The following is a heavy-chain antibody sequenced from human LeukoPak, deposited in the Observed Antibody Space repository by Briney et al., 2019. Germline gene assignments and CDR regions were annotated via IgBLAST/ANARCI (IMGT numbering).Heavy chain of an antibody. CDR3: ARDLTNWAYYYYYGMDV. V-gene: IGHV1-18*01. CDR2: ISAYNGNT. J-gene: IGHJ6*02. Sequence: ASVKVSCKASGYTFTGYGISWVRQAPGQGLEWMGWISAYNGNTNYAQKLQGRVTMTTDTSTSTAYMELRSLRSDDTAVYYCARDLTNWAYYYYYGMDVWGQGTTVTVSS. CDR1: GYTFTGYG. D-gene: IGHD1-1*01.